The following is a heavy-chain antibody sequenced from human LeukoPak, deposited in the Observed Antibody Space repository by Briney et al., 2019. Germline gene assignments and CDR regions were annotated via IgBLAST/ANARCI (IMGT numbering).Heavy chain of an antibody. Sequence: SVKVSCKASGGTFSSYAISWVRQAPGQGLEWMGRIIPILGIANYAQKFQGRVTITADKSTSTAYMELSSLRSADTAVYYCARDMVRGTAAGYYYYGMDVWGQGTTVTVSS. J-gene: IGHJ6*02. CDR3: ARDMVRGTAAGYYYYGMDV. CDR2: IIPILGIA. D-gene: IGHD6-13*01. V-gene: IGHV1-69*04. CDR1: GGTFSSYA.